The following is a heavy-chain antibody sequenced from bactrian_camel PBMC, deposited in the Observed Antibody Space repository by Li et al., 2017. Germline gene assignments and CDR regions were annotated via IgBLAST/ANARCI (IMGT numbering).Heavy chain of an antibody. D-gene: IGHD4*01. V-gene: IGHV3S53*01. Sequence: QLVESGGGLVQPGGSLRLSCAASGFTFSSYDMSWYRQAPGKEREFVPLMTSDGSTRYADSVKGRLTISQNNAKNTVYLQMNSLRPDDTAMYYCAASYYCSERDRLADWRYNYWGRGTQVTVS. CDR3: AASYYCSERDRLADWRYNY. CDR2: MTSDGST. J-gene: IGHJ4*01. CDR1: GFTFSSYD.